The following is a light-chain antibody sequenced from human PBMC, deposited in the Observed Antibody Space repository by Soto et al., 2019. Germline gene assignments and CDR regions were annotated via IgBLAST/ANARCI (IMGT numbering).Light chain of an antibody. CDR1: QSVSSRY. CDR3: QQYNNWWT. J-gene: IGKJ1*01. CDR2: GAS. V-gene: IGKV3-15*01. Sequence: EIVLTQSPGPLSLSPGEGATISCRSSQSVSSRYLAWYQQKPGQAPRILIYGASTRATGIPARFSGSGSGTEFTLTINSLQSEDFAVYYCQQYNNWWTLGQGTKVDIK.